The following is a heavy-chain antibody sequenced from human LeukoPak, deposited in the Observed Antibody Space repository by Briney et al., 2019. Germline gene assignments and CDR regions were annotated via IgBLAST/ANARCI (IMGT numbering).Heavy chain of an antibody. V-gene: IGHV4-59*11. CDR2: VFDSGRT. Sequence: SETLSLTCTVSGGSMTTHHWSWIRQTPGKGLEWIGYVFDSGRTKENPSLKSRVTLSADTSKNQLSLRLSSVTTADTAVYYCTTIKRGNIFGYFDFWGQGILVTVSS. J-gene: IGHJ4*02. CDR3: TTIKRGNIFGYFDF. CDR1: GGSMTTHH. D-gene: IGHD5-18*01.